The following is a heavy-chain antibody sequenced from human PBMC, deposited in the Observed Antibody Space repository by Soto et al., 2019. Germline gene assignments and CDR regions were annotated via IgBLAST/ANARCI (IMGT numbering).Heavy chain of an antibody. CDR3: ARAAWIAAAGTIGNYFQH. Sequence: GGSLRLSCAASGFTFSSYSMNWVRQAPGKGLEWVSYISSSSSTISYADSVKGRFTISRDNAKGSLYLQMNSLRDEDTAVYYCARAAWIAAAGTIGNYFQHWGQGTLVTVSS. CDR2: ISSSSSTI. D-gene: IGHD6-13*01. J-gene: IGHJ1*01. V-gene: IGHV3-48*02. CDR1: GFTFSSYS.